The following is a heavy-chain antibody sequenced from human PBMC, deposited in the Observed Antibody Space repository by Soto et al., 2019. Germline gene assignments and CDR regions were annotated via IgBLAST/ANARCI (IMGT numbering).Heavy chain of an antibody. J-gene: IGHJ4*02. D-gene: IGHD6-19*01. V-gene: IGHV4-59*01. CDR3: ARSVAGIDFDY. CDR2: IYYSGST. Sequence: QVQLQESGPGLVKPSETLSLTCTVSGGSISYYYWNWIRQPPGKGLEWLGYIYYSGSTNYNPSLKSRVTISVDTSENQFSLKLSSVTAADTAVYYCARSVAGIDFDYWGQGTLVTVSS. CDR1: GGSISYYY.